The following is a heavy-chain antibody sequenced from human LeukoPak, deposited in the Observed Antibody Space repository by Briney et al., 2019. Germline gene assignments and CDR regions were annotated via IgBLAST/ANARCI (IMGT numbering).Heavy chain of an antibody. CDR2: VYPGDFDT. CDR3: ARARFGGSANYYGMDV. CDR1: GYRFANFW. Sequence: GESLKISCEGSGYRFANFWIGWVRQMPGKGLEWMGIVYPGDFDTRYNPSFQGQVTISADKSISTAYLQWSSLKASDTAVYYCARARFGGSANYYGMDVWGQGTTVTVSS. J-gene: IGHJ6*02. V-gene: IGHV5-51*01. D-gene: IGHD3-10*01.